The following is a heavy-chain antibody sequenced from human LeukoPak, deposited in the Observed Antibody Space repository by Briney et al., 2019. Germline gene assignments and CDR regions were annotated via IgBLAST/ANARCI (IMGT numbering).Heavy chain of an antibody. Sequence: SETLSLTCTVSGGSISSSSYYWGWIRQPPGKGLEWIGSIYYSGSTYYNPSLKSRVTISVDTSKNQFSLKLSSVTAADTAVYYCARLGVYDDVPPIDYWGQGTLVTVSS. CDR1: GGSISSSSYY. V-gene: IGHV4-39*01. CDR3: ARLGVYDDVPPIDY. CDR2: IYYSGST. J-gene: IGHJ4*02. D-gene: IGHD3-16*01.